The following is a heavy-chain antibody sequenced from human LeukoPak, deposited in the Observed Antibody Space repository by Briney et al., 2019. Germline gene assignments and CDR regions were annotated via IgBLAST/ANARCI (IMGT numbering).Heavy chain of an antibody. J-gene: IGHJ6*02. CDR1: GFTFSKHG. CDR3: AKDRSTVTSSSNYYYYYGMDV. Sequence: GGSLRLSRAASGFTFSKHGMHWVRQAPGKGLEWVAVISYDGRDKYYTDSVRGRFTVSRDNSKNTLYLQMNSLRPEDTAVYYCAKDRSTVTSSSNYYYYYGMDVWGLGTTVTVSS. CDR2: ISYDGRDK. V-gene: IGHV3-30*18. D-gene: IGHD4-17*01.